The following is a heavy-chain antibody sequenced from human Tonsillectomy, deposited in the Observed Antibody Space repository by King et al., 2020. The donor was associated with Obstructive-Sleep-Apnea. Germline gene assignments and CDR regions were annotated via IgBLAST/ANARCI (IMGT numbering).Heavy chain of an antibody. CDR1: GFTFSSYA. CDR2: ISGGGSVT. V-gene: IGHV3-23*04. CDR3: AKPQGYYYGSGSFDY. Sequence: VQLVESGGGLVQPGGSLRLSCAASGFTFSSYAMNWVRQAPGKGLEWVSGISGGGSVTYYANFVKGRFTISRDNSKNTLYLQMNSLRAEDTAVYYCAKPQGYYYGSGSFDYWGQGTLVTVSS. J-gene: IGHJ4*02. D-gene: IGHD3-10*01.